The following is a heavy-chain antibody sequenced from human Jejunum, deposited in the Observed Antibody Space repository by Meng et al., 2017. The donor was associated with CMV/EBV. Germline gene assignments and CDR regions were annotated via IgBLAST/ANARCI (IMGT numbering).Heavy chain of an antibody. Sequence: TLSLTCVVSGGSLIGTNWWNWVRQPPERGLEWIGEIFHTGTTNYNPSLKSRVTISIDNSKNRFSLKLTSVTAADTAVYFCGDPPAGYWGQGVLVTVSS. V-gene: IGHV4/OR15-8*02. CDR1: GGSLIGTNW. CDR2: IFHTGTT. J-gene: IGHJ4*02. CDR3: GDPPAGY.